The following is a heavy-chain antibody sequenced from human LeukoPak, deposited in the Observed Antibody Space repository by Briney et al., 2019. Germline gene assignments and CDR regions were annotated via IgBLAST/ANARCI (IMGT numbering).Heavy chain of an antibody. D-gene: IGHD6-13*01. CDR1: GGSISSGDYY. CDR3: ARAIAAAGYGMDV. CDR2: IYYSGST. V-gene: IGHV4-30-4*01. J-gene: IGHJ6*02. Sequence: PSETLSLTCTVSGGSISSGDYYGSWIRQPPGKGLEWIGYIYYSGSTYYNPSLKSRVTISVDTSKNQFSLKLSSVTAADTAVYYCARAIAAAGYGMDVWGQGTTVTVSS.